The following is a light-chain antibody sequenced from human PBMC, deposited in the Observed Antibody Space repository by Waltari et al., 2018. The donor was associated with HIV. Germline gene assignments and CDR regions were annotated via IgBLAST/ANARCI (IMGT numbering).Light chain of an antibody. CDR2: INSDGTY. CDR3: QTWGTGMV. CDR1: SGHSPHA. V-gene: IGLV4-69*01. Sequence: QLVLTQSPSASASLGASVRLTCTLSSGHSPHALAWRQQRPEKGPRYLMRINSDGTYNKRDGIPDRFSGSSSGAERYLSISSLQSEDEADSYCQTWGTGMVFGGGTKLTVL. J-gene: IGLJ2*01.